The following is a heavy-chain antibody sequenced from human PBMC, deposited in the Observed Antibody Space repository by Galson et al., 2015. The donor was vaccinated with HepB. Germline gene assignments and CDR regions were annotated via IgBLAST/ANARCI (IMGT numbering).Heavy chain of an antibody. CDR1: GGTFSSYA. CDR3: ARVDYCSGGSCYGLDY. Sequence: SVKVSCKASGGTFSSYAISWVRQAPGQGLEWMGRIIPILGIANYAQKFQGRVTITADKSTSTAYMELSSLRSEDTAVYYCARVDYCSGGSCYGLDYWGQGTLVTVSS. J-gene: IGHJ4*02. D-gene: IGHD2-15*01. V-gene: IGHV1-69*04. CDR2: IIPILGIA.